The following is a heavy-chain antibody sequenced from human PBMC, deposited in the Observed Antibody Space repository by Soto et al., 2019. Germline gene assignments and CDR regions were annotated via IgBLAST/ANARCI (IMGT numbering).Heavy chain of an antibody. Sequence: SETLSLTCTVSDGSISTSGYYWGWIRQPPGKGLEWIGNIHYSGSASYNPSLKSRVTISVDTSKNQFSLKLSSVTAADTAVYYCARALIAAAGTFDYWGQGTLVTVSS. D-gene: IGHD6-13*01. V-gene: IGHV4-39*07. CDR2: IHYSGSA. J-gene: IGHJ4*02. CDR3: ARALIAAAGTFDY. CDR1: DGSISTSGYY.